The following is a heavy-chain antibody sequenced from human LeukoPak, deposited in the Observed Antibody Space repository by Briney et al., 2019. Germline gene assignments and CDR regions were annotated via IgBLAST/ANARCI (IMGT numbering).Heavy chain of an antibody. V-gene: IGHV3-7*04. J-gene: IGHJ4*02. Sequence: GGSLRLSCVASGFPFSSYWMTWVRQAPGKGLEWVANIKQDGSKKSYVDSVKGRFTISRDNAKNSLYLQMNSLRAEDTAIYYCTGGGYIEEGIDYGAQETLVTVSS. CDR1: GFPFSSYW. CDR3: TGGGYIEEGIDY. CDR2: IKQDGSKK. D-gene: IGHD5-24*01.